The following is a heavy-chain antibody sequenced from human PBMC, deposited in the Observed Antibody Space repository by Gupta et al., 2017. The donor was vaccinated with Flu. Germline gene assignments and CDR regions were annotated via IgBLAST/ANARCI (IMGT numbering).Heavy chain of an antibody. CDR3: AGNTRSVTTPVY. CDR2: ISSSGSTI. Sequence: EVQLVESGGGLVQPGGSLRLSCAASGFTFRSYELNWVRQAPGKGLEWVSYISSSGSTIYYADSVKGRFTISRDNAKNSLYLQMNSLRAEDTAVYYCAGNTRSVTTPVYWGQGTLVTVSS. D-gene: IGHD4-17*01. CDR1: GFTFRSYE. J-gene: IGHJ4*01. V-gene: IGHV3-48*03.